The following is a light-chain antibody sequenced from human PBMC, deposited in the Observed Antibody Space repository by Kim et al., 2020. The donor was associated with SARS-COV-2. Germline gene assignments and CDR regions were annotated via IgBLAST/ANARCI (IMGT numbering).Light chain of an antibody. Sequence: SYELTQPPSVSVSPGQTASITCSGDKLWDKYACWYQQKPGQSPVVVIHQDSKRPSGIPERFSGSNSGNTATLTISGTQAMDEADYYCQAWDSSTVVFGGGTKLTVL. J-gene: IGLJ2*01. CDR1: KLWDKY. V-gene: IGLV3-1*01. CDR3: QAWDSSTVV. CDR2: QDS.